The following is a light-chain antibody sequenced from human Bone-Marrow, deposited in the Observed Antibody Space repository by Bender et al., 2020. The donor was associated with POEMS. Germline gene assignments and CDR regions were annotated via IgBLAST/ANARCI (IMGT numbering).Light chain of an antibody. CDR3: CSYAGRNTYV. J-gene: IGLJ1*01. V-gene: IGLV2-8*01. CDR1: NSDVGDYDY. Sequence: QSALTQPPSASGSPGQSVTISCTGSNSDVGDYDYVSWYQHHPGKAPRLIIYDVTKRPSGVPDRFSGSKSGNTASLTVSGLQTDDEADYFCCSYAGRNTYVFGSGTKVTVL. CDR2: DVT.